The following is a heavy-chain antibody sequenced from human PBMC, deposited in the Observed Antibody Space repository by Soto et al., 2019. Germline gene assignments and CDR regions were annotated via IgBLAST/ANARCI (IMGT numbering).Heavy chain of an antibody. D-gene: IGHD2-21*02. CDR3: ARETEAFDC. CDR2: ISGSGGST. V-gene: IGHV3-23*01. Sequence: PGRSLRLACAASGFTFSSYAMSWVRQAPGKGLEWVSAISGSGGSTYYADSVKGRFTISRDNSKNTLYLQMNSLRAEDTAIYYCARETEAFDCWGQGTLVTVSS. CDR1: GFTFSSYA. J-gene: IGHJ4*02.